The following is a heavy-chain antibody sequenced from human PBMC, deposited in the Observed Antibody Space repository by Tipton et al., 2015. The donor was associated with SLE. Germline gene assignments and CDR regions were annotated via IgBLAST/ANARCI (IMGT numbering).Heavy chain of an antibody. V-gene: IGHV3-30-3*01. CDR2: ISYDGSNK. Sequence: RSLRLSCAASGFTFSSYAMHWVRQAPGKGLEWVAVISYDGSNKYYADSVKGRFTISRDNSKNTLYLQMNSLRAEDTAVYYCASLKGYDAFDIWGQGTMVTVSS. J-gene: IGHJ3*02. D-gene: IGHD3-9*01. CDR3: ASLKGYDAFDI. CDR1: GFTFSSYA.